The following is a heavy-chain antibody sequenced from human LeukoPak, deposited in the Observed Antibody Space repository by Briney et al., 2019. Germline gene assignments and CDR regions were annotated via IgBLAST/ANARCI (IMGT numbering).Heavy chain of an antibody. CDR2: IYYSGST. V-gene: IGHV4-61*08. D-gene: IGHD6-25*01. CDR3: ARDRGYSLHWFDP. CDR1: GGSISSGGYY. Sequence: SQTLSLTCTVSGGSISSGGYYWSWIRQHPGKGLEWIGYIYYSGSTNYNPSLKSRVTISVDTSKNQFSLKLSSVTAADTAVYYCARDRGYSLHWFDPWGQGTLVTVSS. J-gene: IGHJ5*02.